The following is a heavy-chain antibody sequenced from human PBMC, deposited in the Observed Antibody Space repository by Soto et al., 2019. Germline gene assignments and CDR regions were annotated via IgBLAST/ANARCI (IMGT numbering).Heavy chain of an antibody. V-gene: IGHV3-30*18. CDR3: AKDQYYYDSKGGMDV. CDR2: ISYDGSNK. CDR1: GFTFSSYG. D-gene: IGHD3-22*01. Sequence: QVQLVESGGGVVQPGRSLRLSCAASGFTFSSYGMHWVRQAPGKGLEWVAVISYDGSNKYYADSVKGRFTISRDNSKNTLYLQMNSLRAEDTAVYYCAKDQYYYDSKGGMDVWGQGTTVTVSS. J-gene: IGHJ6*02.